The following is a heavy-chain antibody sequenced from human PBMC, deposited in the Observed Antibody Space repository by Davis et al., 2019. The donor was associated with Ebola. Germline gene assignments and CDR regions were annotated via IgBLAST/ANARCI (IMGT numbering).Heavy chain of an antibody. V-gene: IGHV3-23*01. Sequence: GGSLRLSCAASGFTFSSYAMSWVRQAPGKGLEWVSSISGSGDNTYYADSVKGRFTISRDSSKNTLHLQMSSLRAEDTAVYYCVKGSGSYFNYYGMDVWGQGTTVTVSS. CDR1: GFTFSSYA. CDR2: ISGSGDNT. D-gene: IGHD3-10*01. CDR3: VKGSGSYFNYYGMDV. J-gene: IGHJ6*02.